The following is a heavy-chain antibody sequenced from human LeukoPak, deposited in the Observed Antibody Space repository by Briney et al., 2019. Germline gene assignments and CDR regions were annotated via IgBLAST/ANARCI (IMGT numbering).Heavy chain of an antibody. D-gene: IGHD2-15*01. CDR2: ISNSGNS. CDR3: ARRGDAWQILYSFDV. V-gene: IGHV4-4*09. Sequence: SETLFLTCTVSGGSISDYYWAWIRQPPGKGLEWLGHISNSGNSNYNPSLKSRVSMSIAASKKQLSLNLASVTAADTAVYYCARRGDAWQILYSFDVWGQGTAVIVSS. J-gene: IGHJ3*01. CDR1: GGSISDYY.